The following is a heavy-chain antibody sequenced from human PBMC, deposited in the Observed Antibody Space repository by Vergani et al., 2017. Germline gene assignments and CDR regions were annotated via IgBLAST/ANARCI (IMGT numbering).Heavy chain of an antibody. CDR3: TRHGRSGWASYFQH. CDR1: GVSIGSNSYY. J-gene: IGHJ1*01. CDR2: IYYTGTT. Sequence: QLQLQESGPGLVKPSETLSLTCTVSGVSIGSNSYYWGWIRQPPGKGLEWIGTIYYTGTTYYNEAHKSRLTISVDTSKNQFSLNLTSVTAADTTVYYCTRHGRSGWASYFQHWGQGTLVTASS. V-gene: IGHV4-39*01. D-gene: IGHD6-19*01.